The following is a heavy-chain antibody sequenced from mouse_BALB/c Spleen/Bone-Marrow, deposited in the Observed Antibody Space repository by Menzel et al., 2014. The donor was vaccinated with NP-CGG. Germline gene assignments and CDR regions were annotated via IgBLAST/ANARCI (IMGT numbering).Heavy chain of an antibody. J-gene: IGHJ3*01. CDR3: ARMITAY. D-gene: IGHD2-4*01. Sequence: EVKLVESGAELVKPGASVKLSCTASGFNIKDTYMHWVKQRPEQGLEWIGRIDPANGNTKYDPKFQGKATITADTSSNTAYLQLSSLTSEDTAAYYCARMITAYWGQGTLVTVSA. CDR1: GFNIKDTY. CDR2: IDPANGNT. V-gene: IGHV14-3*02.